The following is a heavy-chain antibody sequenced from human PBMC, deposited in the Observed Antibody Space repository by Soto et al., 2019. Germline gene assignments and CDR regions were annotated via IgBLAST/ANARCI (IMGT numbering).Heavy chain of an antibody. Sequence: QVQLVQSGAEVKKPGSSVKVSCKASGGTFNRYAISWVRHAPGQGLEWMGGIIPIFGIGNDAQRFQGRVTITEDESTGTAYMELSSLRSEDTVVYYCAGSAITLFGVVSIPPHYYSEMDVWGQGTTVTVSS. CDR1: GGTFNRYA. D-gene: IGHD3-3*01. J-gene: IGHJ6*02. CDR2: IIPIFGIG. CDR3: AGSAITLFGVVSIPPHYYSEMDV. V-gene: IGHV1-69*01.